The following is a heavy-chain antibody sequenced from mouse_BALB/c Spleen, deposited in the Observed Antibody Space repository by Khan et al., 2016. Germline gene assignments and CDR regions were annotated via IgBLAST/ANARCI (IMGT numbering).Heavy chain of an antibody. CDR1: GYTFTNYG. V-gene: IGHV9-3-1*01. CDR2: INTYTGEP. CDR3: ARKYGNYYAMDY. J-gene: IGHJ4*01. D-gene: IGHD2-10*02. Sequence: QIQLVQSGPELKKPGETVKISCKASGYTFTNYGMNWVKQAPGKGLKWMGRINTYTGEPTYADDFKGRFAFSLETSASTAYLQINNLKNEDTATYFCARKYGNYYAMDYWGQGTSVTVSS.